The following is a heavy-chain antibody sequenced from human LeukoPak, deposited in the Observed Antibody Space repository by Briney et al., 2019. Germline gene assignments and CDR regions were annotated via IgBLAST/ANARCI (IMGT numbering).Heavy chain of an antibody. J-gene: IGHJ4*02. CDR1: GGSVSSGSYY. V-gene: IGHV4-61*01. D-gene: IGHD3-16*02. CDR3: ARDLSLDY. CDR2: IYYSGST. Sequence: SETLSLTCTVSGGSVSSGSYYRSWIRQPPGKGLEWIGYIYYSGSTNYNPSLKSRVTISIDTSKNQFSLKLSSVTAADTAVYYCARDLSLDYWGQGTLVTVSS.